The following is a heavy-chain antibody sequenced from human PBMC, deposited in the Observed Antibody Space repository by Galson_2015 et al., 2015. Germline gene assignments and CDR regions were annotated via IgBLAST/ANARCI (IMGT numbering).Heavy chain of an antibody. CDR1: GDSVSSNSVA. Sequence: CAISGDSVSSNSVAWNWIRQSPSRGLEWLGRTYYRSKWYNDYAISVKGRITINPDTSRNHFSLQLNSVTPEDTAVYYCARGLHIAFDIWGQGTMVTVSS. D-gene: IGHD2-21*01. CDR3: ARGLHIAFDI. V-gene: IGHV6-1*01. J-gene: IGHJ3*02. CDR2: TYYRSKWYN.